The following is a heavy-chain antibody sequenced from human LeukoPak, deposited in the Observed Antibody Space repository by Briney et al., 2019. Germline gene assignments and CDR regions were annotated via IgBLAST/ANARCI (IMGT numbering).Heavy chain of an antibody. Sequence: TGGSLRLSCTASGFTFGDYAMSWVRQAPGKGLEWVGFIRSKAYGGTTEYAASVKGRFTISRDDSKSIAYLQMNSLKTEDTAVYYCTRTLTYYYDSSGYYLDYWGQGTLVTVSS. CDR2: IRSKAYGGTT. D-gene: IGHD3-22*01. CDR1: GFTFGDYA. CDR3: TRTLTYYYDSSGYYLDY. J-gene: IGHJ4*02. V-gene: IGHV3-49*04.